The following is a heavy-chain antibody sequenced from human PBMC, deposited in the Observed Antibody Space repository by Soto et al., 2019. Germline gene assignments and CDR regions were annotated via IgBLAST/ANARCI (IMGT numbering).Heavy chain of an antibody. CDR1: GGSISSSSYY. D-gene: IGHD6-19*01. CDR3: ARHGIAVAGDQAVDY. J-gene: IGHJ4*02. CDR2: IYYSGST. Sequence: SETLSLTCTVSGGSISSSSYYWGWIRQPPGKGLEWIGSIYYSGSTYYNPSLKSRVTISVDTSKNQFSLKLSSVTAADTAVYYCARHGIAVAGDQAVDYWGQGTLVTVSS. V-gene: IGHV4-39*01.